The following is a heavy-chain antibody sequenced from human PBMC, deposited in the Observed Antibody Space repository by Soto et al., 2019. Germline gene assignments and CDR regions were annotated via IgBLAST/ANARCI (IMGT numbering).Heavy chain of an antibody. CDR2: IYYSGST. V-gene: IGHV4-39*01. Sequence: SETLSLTCTVSGGSISSSNYYWGWIRQPPGKGLEWIGSIYYSGSTYYNPSLKSRVTISVDTSKNQFSLKLSSVIAADTAVYYCARHSASSWSYYYHLDVSGKGTTVTVSS. CDR3: ARHSASSWSYYYHLDV. J-gene: IGHJ6*03. CDR1: GGSISSSNYY. D-gene: IGHD3-3*01.